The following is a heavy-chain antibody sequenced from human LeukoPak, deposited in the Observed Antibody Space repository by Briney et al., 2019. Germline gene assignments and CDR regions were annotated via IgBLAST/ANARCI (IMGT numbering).Heavy chain of an antibody. CDR3: ASRTAMVTDAFDI. CDR2: IYPGDSDT. Sequence: GESLKISCKGSGYSFTSYWIGWVRQMPGKGLEWMGIIYPGDSDTRYSPSFQGQVTISADKSISTAYLQWSSLKASDTAMYYCASRTAMVTDAFDIWGQGTTVTISS. D-gene: IGHD5-18*01. CDR1: GYSFTSYW. V-gene: IGHV5-51*01. J-gene: IGHJ3*02.